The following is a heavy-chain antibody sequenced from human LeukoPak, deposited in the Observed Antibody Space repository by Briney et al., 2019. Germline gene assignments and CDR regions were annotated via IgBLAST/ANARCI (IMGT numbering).Heavy chain of an antibody. CDR3: ASVRDSGSDDLDAFDI. D-gene: IGHD1-26*01. V-gene: IGHV4-38-2*01. CDR2: IYHSGST. CDR1: GYSISSGYN. J-gene: IGHJ3*02. Sequence: PSETLSLTCAVSGYSISSGYNWGWIRQPPGKGLEWIGSIYHSGSTYYNPSLKSRVTISVDTSKNQFSLKLSSVTAADTAVYYCASVRDSGSDDLDAFDIWGQGTMVTVSS.